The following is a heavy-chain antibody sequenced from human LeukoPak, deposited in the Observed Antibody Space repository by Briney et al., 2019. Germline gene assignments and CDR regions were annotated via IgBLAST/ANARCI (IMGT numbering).Heavy chain of an antibody. V-gene: IGHV3-30*18. J-gene: IGHJ4*02. CDR3: AKHLGEGYCSGGSCFSGFNY. Sequence: GGSLRLSCAASGFTFSNYDMHWVRQAPGKGLEWVAVISYDGSNKYYADSVKGRFTISRDNSKNTLCLQMDSLRAEDTAVFYCAKHLGEGYCSGGSCFSGFNYWGQGTLVTVSA. CDR2: ISYDGSNK. D-gene: IGHD2-15*01. CDR1: GFTFSNYD.